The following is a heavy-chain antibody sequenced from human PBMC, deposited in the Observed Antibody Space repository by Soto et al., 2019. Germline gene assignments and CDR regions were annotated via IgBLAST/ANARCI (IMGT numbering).Heavy chain of an antibody. Sequence: SETLSLTCTVSGGSISSYYWSWIRQPPGKGLEWIGYIYYSGSTNYNPSPKSRVTISVDTSKNQFSLKLSSVTAADTAVYYCARLVRGAFDIWGQGTMVTVSS. V-gene: IGHV4-59*08. CDR2: IYYSGST. D-gene: IGHD3-10*01. J-gene: IGHJ3*02. CDR3: ARLVRGAFDI. CDR1: GGSISSYY.